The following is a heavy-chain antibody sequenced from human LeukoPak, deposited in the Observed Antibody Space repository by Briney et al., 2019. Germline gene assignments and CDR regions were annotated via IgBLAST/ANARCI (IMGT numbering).Heavy chain of an antibody. CDR2: IVVGSGNT. Sequence: SVKVSCKASVFTFTSSAMQWVRQARGQRLEWIGWIVVGSGNTNYAQKFQERVTITRDMSTSTAYMELSSLRSEDTAVYYCAAAINYYYGMDVWGQGTTVTVSS. CDR3: AAAINYYYGMDV. V-gene: IGHV1-58*02. D-gene: IGHD5-12*01. CDR1: VFTFTSSA. J-gene: IGHJ6*02.